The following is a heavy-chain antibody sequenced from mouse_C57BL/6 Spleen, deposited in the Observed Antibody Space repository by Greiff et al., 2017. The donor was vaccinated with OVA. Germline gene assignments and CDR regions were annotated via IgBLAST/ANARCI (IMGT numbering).Heavy chain of an antibody. CDR1: GYSITSGYY. CDR2: ISYDGSN. CDR3: AREKEENYFDY. Sequence: EVQLVESGPGLVKPSQSLSLTCSVTGYSITSGYYWNWIRQFPGNKLEWMGYISYDGSNNYNPSLKNLISITRDTSKNQFFLKLNSVTTEDTATYYCAREKEENYFDYWGQGTTLTVSS. V-gene: IGHV3-6*01. J-gene: IGHJ2*01.